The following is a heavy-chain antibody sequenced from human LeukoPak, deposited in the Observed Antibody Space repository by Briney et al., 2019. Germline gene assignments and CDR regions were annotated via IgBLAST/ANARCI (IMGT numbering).Heavy chain of an antibody. V-gene: IGHV3-7*01. CDR2: IREDGTEK. D-gene: IGHD6-13*01. CDR3: ARDGSSSWYYFDY. CDR1: GFTFSNYA. J-gene: IGHJ4*02. Sequence: GGSLRLSCAASGFTFSNYAMSWVRQAPGKGLEWVANIREDGTEKNYVDSVKGRFTISRDNAKNSLYLQMNSLRAEDTAVYYCARDGSSSWYYFDYWGQGTLVTVSS.